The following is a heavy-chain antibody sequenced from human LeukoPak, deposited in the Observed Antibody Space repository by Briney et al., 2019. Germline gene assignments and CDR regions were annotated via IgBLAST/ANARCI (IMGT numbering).Heavy chain of an antibody. Sequence: SETLSLTCSVSGGSISTHYWSWIRRPPGKGLEWIGYIYYGGSTNYNPSLKSRVTISVDTSKNQFSLKLRSVAAADTAVYHCARHVDGFNNIDAFDIWGQGTMVTVSS. J-gene: IGHJ3*02. D-gene: IGHD1-14*01. CDR2: IYYGGST. CDR3: ARHVDGFNNIDAFDI. CDR1: GGSISTHY. V-gene: IGHV4-59*08.